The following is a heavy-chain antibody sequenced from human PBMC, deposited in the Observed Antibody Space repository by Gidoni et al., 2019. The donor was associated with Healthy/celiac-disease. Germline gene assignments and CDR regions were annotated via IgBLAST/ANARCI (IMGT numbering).Heavy chain of an antibody. CDR3: AACRRLILHLGFDP. CDR1: GGPLSSYA. Sequence: QVQPAQSGGEGKKPGVFVKGLCKASGGPLSSYAISWVRQAPGQGLEWMGGIIPIFGTANYAQKFQGRVTITADESTSTAYMELSSLRSEDTAVYYCAACRRLILHLGFDPWGQGTLVTVSS. CDR2: IIPIFGTA. V-gene: IGHV1-69*01. J-gene: IGHJ5*02. D-gene: IGHD6-25*01.